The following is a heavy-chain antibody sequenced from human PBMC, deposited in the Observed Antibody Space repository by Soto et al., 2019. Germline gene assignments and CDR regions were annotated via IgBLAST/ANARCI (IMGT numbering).Heavy chain of an antibody. D-gene: IGHD3-22*01. CDR3: ARRTVITGLNDY. Sequence: SETLSLTCTVSGGSVSSGNFYWVWIRQPPGKALEWIGYIYYNGNTNYNPSLKSRVTISLDTSKNQFSLKLSSVTAADTAVYYCARRTVITGLNDYWGQGTLVTVSS. J-gene: IGHJ4*02. CDR1: GGSVSSGNFY. V-gene: IGHV4-61*01. CDR2: IYYNGNT.